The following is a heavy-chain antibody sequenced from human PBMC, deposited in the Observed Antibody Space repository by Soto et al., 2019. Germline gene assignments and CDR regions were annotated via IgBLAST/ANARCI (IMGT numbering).Heavy chain of an antibody. CDR2: IVVGSGNT. CDR3: AASNYPNYYYYGMDV. V-gene: IGHV1-58*01. Sequence: GAAVKVSCKTAVFTFTCSAVQWVRQARGQRLEWIGWIVVGSGNTNYAQKFQERVTITRDMSTSTAYMELSSLRSEDTAVYYCAASNYPNYYYYGMDVWGQGTTVTVSS. CDR1: VFTFTCSA. J-gene: IGHJ6*02. D-gene: IGHD4-4*01.